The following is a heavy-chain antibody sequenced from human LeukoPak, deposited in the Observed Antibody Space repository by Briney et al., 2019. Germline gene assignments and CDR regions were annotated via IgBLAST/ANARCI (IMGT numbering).Heavy chain of an antibody. V-gene: IGHV3-23*01. CDR1: GLTFSSYA. D-gene: IGHD1-26*01. Sequence: GGSLRLSCAASGLTFSSYAMSWVRQAPGEGLEWVSTISGGGGSTYYADSVKGRFTISRDNSKNTLYLQVNSLRAEDTAVYYCAKGGKWDVTPFDYWGQGTLVTVSS. J-gene: IGHJ4*02. CDR3: AKGGKWDVTPFDY. CDR2: ISGGGGST.